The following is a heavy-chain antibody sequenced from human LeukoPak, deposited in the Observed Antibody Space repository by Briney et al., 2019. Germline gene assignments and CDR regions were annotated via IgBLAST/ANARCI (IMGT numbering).Heavy chain of an antibody. CDR3: ARAQYTGKYERDY. J-gene: IGHJ4*02. CDR2: INSDASDI. Sequence: GGSLRLSCAASGFTISGYRMHWVRQAAGKGLVWVSRINSDASDIGYADSVKGRFTISRDNAKNTLYLQMNSLRVEDTAIYYCARAQYTGKYERDYWGQGALVTVSS. D-gene: IGHD1-26*01. CDR1: GFTISGYR. V-gene: IGHV3-74*01.